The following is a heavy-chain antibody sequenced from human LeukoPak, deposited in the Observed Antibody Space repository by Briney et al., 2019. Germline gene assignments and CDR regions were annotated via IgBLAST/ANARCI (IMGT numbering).Heavy chain of an antibody. CDR3: AKGKRVTMVRGVSYFDY. CDR1: GFTFSSYA. Sequence: GGSLRLSCAASGFTFSSYAMSWVRQAPGKGLEWVSAISGSGGSTYYADSVKGRFTISRDNSKNTLYLQMNSLRAEDTAVYYCAKGKRVTMVRGVSYFDYWGQGTLVTVSS. J-gene: IGHJ4*02. V-gene: IGHV3-23*01. CDR2: ISGSGGST. D-gene: IGHD3-10*01.